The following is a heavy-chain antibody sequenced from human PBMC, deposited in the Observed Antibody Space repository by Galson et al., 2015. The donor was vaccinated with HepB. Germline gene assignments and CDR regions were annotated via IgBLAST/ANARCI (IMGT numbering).Heavy chain of an antibody. CDR1: GGLFSTSA. CDR2: ISPLFGTS. Sequence: SVKVSCKASGGLFSTSAISWVRQAPGQGLEWMGGISPLFGTSNYAQKFQGRVTITADKSTNTAYMELSSLRSEDTAVYYCARSPTYYPSNFDSWDQATLVTVSS. CDR3: ARSPTYYPSNFDS. D-gene: IGHD3-22*01. J-gene: IGHJ4*02. V-gene: IGHV1-69*06.